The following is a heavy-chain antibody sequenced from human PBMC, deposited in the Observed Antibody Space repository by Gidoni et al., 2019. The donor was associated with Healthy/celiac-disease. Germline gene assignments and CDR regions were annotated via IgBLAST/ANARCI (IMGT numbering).Heavy chain of an antibody. CDR3: ARGPLVAVAGRYFDY. CDR2: INHSGST. Sequence: QVQLQQWGAGLLKPSETLSLTCAVYGGSFSGYYWSWIRQPPGKGLEWIGEINHSGSTNYNPSLKSRVTISVDTSKNQFSLKLSSVTAADTAVYYCARGPLVAVAGRYFDYWGQGTLVTVSS. V-gene: IGHV4-34*01. D-gene: IGHD6-19*01. CDR1: GGSFSGYY. J-gene: IGHJ4*02.